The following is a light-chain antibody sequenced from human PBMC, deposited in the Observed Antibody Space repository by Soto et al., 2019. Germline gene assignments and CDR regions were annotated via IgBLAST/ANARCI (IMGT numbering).Light chain of an antibody. J-gene: IGLJ3*02. Sequence: QSVLTQPPSASGTPGQRVTISCSGSSSNIGSHYVYWYQQLPGTAPKLLIYDNDQRPSGVPDRFSGSKSGTSASLAISGLRSDDEADYYCAVWDDSLSGWVFGGGTKVTVL. CDR3: AVWDDSLSGWV. V-gene: IGLV1-47*01. CDR1: SSNIGSHY. CDR2: DND.